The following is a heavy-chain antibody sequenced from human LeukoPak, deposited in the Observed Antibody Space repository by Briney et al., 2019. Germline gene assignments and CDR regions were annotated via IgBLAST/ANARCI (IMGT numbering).Heavy chain of an antibody. CDR2: ISYDGSNK. D-gene: IGHD6-13*01. V-gene: IGHV3-30*03. CDR3: ASESGPYSSSWIDY. CDR1: GFTFSSYC. Sequence: GRSLRLSCAASGFTFSSYCMHWVRQVPGKGLEWVAVISYDGSNKYYGDSVKGRFTISRGNSKNTLYLQMNSLRAEDTAVYYCASESGPYSSSWIDYWGQGTLVTVSS. J-gene: IGHJ4*02.